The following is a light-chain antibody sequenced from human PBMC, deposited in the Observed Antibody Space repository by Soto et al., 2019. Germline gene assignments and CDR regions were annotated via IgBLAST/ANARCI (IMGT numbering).Light chain of an antibody. Sequence: EVLMTQSPATLSVSPGEKATMSCWASETVSTNMAWYQQKPGQAPRLLISGASTRAAGISDRFRGRGSGTECTLTISSLRSEDCCICYCQQYFEWPQMTFGQGTKVDI. CDR2: GAS. V-gene: IGKV3-15*01. CDR3: QQYFEWPQMT. CDR1: ETVSTN. J-gene: IGKJ1*01.